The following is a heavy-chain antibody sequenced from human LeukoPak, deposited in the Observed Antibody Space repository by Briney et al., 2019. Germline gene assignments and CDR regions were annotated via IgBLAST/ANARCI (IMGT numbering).Heavy chain of an antibody. CDR2: INHSGST. J-gene: IGHJ4*02. V-gene: IGHV4-34*01. CDR1: GGSFSGYY. Sequence: PSETLSLTCAVYGGSFSGYYWSWIRQPPGKGLEWIGEINHSGSTNYNPSLKSRVTISVDTSKNQFSLKLSSVTAADTAVYYCARVRAYGDDYWGQGTMVTVSS. CDR3: ARVRAYGDDY. D-gene: IGHD4-17*01.